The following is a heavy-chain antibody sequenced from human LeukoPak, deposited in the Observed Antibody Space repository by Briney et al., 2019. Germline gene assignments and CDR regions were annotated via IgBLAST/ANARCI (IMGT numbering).Heavy chain of an antibody. CDR3: AKELYGNPSGY. Sequence: GRSLRLSCAASGFTLRSSAMSWVRQAPGKGLEWVSAISGDGGTISYAASVRGRFTISRDNAKNTLFLQMSSLRAGDTALYYCAKELYGNPSGYWGQGTRVTVSS. J-gene: IGHJ4*02. CDR2: ISGDGGTI. V-gene: IGHV3-23*01. D-gene: IGHD2-8*01. CDR1: GFTLRSSA.